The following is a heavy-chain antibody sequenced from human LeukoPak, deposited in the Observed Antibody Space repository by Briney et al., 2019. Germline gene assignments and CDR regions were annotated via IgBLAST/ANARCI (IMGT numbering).Heavy chain of an antibody. CDR3: AREEGSSWSALDY. V-gene: IGHV4-59*01. CDR1: GGSIYSSY. CDR2: VYYTGST. J-gene: IGHJ4*02. D-gene: IGHD6-13*01. Sequence: SETLSLTCKVSGGSIYSSYWTWIRQPPGKGLEWIGYVYYTGSTSYNPSLKSRVLISSDTSKDQFSLILASVTAADTAVYYCAREEGSSWSALDYWGQGNLVTVSS.